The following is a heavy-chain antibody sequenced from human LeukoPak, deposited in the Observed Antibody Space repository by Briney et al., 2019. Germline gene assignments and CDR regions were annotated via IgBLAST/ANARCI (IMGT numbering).Heavy chain of an antibody. D-gene: IGHD2/OR15-2a*01. CDR3: ARTEYIYYFDF. J-gene: IGHJ4*02. Sequence: ASVKVSCKASGYTFTGYYIHWVRQAPGQXLEWMGLIYPDSGGTKYAHKFQGRVTMTRDTSISTAYMELSRLRSDDTAVYYCARTEYIYYFDFWGQGTLVTVSS. CDR1: GYTFTGYY. V-gene: IGHV1-2*02. CDR2: IYPDSGGT.